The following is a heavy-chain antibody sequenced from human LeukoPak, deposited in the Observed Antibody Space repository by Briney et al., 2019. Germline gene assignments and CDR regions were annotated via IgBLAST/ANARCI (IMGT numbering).Heavy chain of an antibody. V-gene: IGHV3-23*01. J-gene: IGHJ4*02. CDR3: AKAPGKTAMAPFDY. CDR2: ISGGGGGT. Sequence: GGSLRLSCAASGFTFSTYAMSWVRQAPGKGLEWVSAISGGGGGTYYADSVKGRFTISRDNSKNTLYLQMNSLRAEDTAVYYCAKAPGKTAMAPFDYWGQGTLVTVSS. CDR1: GFTFSTYA. D-gene: IGHD5-18*01.